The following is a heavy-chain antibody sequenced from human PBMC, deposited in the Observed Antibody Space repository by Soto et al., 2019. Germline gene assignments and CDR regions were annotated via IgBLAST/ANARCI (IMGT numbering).Heavy chain of an antibody. Sequence: SVKVSCKASGGTFSSYAISWVRQAPGQGLEWMGGIIPIFGTANYAQKFQGRVTITADESTSTAYMDLNSLRSEDTAVYYCAAASGTGWYWNAFDFWGQGTKVTVSS. CDR3: AAASGTGWYWNAFDF. J-gene: IGHJ3*01. CDR1: GGTFSSYA. D-gene: IGHD1-1*01. V-gene: IGHV1-69*13. CDR2: IIPIFGTA.